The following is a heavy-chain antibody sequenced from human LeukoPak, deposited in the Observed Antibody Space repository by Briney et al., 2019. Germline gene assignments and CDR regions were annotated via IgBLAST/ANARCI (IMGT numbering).Heavy chain of an antibody. D-gene: IGHD3-10*01. CDR2: IYYSGST. Sequence: SETLSLTCNVFGASISSGGYYWSWIRQPPGTGLEWIGYIYYSGSTYYNPSLKSRVTISVDTSKNQFSLKLSSVTAADTAVYYCARVMVRAYGMDVWGQGTTVTVSS. V-gene: IGHV4-30-4*08. J-gene: IGHJ6*02. CDR1: GASISSGGYY. CDR3: ARVMVRAYGMDV.